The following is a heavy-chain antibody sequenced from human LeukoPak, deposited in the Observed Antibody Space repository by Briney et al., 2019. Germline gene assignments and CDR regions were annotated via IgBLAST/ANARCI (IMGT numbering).Heavy chain of an antibody. J-gene: IGHJ4*02. CDR3: ARDNYDSSGYYFD. Sequence: PGGSLRLSCAASGFNFNTYEMNWVRQAPGKGLEWVSYISSSGSTTHYADSVKGRFTISRDNAKKSLYLQMNSLRAEDTAVYYCARDNYDSSGYYFDWGQGTLVTVSS. D-gene: IGHD3-22*01. V-gene: IGHV3-48*03. CDR2: ISSSGSTT. CDR1: GFNFNTYE.